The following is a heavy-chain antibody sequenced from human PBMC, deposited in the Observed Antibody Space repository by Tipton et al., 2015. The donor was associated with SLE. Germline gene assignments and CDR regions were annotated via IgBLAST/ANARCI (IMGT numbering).Heavy chain of an antibody. CDR2: ISRGSSYI. J-gene: IGHJ1*01. CDR1: GFTFSSYS. D-gene: IGHD6-13*01. CDR3: ARVLRGIAAAAVQH. Sequence: SLRLSCAAPGFTFSSYSMNWVRQAPGKGLEWVSSISRGSSYIYYADPEKGRFTISRDNAKNYLYLQMNSLRAEDTAVYYCARVLRGIAAAAVQHWGQGTLVTVSS. V-gene: IGHV3-21*03.